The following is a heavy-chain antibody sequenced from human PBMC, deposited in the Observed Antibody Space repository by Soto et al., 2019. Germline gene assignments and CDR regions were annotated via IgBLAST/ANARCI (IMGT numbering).Heavy chain of an antibody. CDR3: ARGPYSGYGRDV. V-gene: IGHV3-30-3*01. J-gene: IGHJ6*02. Sequence: VRLSCAASGFTFSSYAMHWVRQAPGKGLEWVAVISYDGSNKYYADSVKGRFTISRDNSKNTLYLQMNSLRAEDTAVYYCARGPYSGYGRDVWGQGTTVSVSS. CDR1: GFTFSSYA. CDR2: ISYDGSNK. D-gene: IGHD1-26*01.